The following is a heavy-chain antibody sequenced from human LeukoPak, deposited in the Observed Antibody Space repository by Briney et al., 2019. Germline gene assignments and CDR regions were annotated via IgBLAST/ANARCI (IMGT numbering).Heavy chain of an antibody. CDR2: ISGSGGST. CDR1: GFTFSSYA. V-gene: IGHV3-23*01. J-gene: IGHJ4*02. Sequence: PGGSLRLSCAASGFTFSSYAMSWVRQAPGKGLEWVSAISGSGGSTYYADSVKGRFTISRDNSKNTLYLQMNSLRAEDTAVYYCAKDGLDYPNRYYFDYWGQGTLVTVSS. CDR3: AKDGLDYPNRYYFDY. D-gene: IGHD2/OR15-2a*01.